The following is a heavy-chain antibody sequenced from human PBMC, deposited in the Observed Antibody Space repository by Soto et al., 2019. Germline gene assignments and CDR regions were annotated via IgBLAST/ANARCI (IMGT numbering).Heavy chain of an antibody. J-gene: IGHJ2*01. CDR3: ARGDRAVDIVAPSTDWYFDL. CDR2: INHSGST. Sequence: QVQLQQWGAGLLKPSETLSLTCAVYGGSFSGYYWSWIRQPPGKGLDWMGEINHSGSTNYNPCLKSRVTKSVDTSKKHFSLKLSSVTTADTAAYHCARGDRAVDIVAPSTDWYFDLWGRGTLVTVSS. V-gene: IGHV4-34*01. D-gene: IGHD5-12*01. CDR1: GGSFSGYY.